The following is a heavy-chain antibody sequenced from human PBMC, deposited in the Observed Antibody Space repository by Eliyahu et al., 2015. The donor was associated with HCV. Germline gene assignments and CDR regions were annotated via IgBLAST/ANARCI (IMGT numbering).Heavy chain of an antibody. CDR2: INHSGST. V-gene: IGHV4-31*03. J-gene: IGHJ6*02. Sequence: QVQLQESGPGLMKPSQTLSLTCXVSGVSITSGSYYWSWXRQPPGKGLEWVGNINHSGSTYXNPSLKSRLIISVDTSENQFSLKMTSATVADTAVYYCARLGRNYVTERYGLDVWGQGTTVIVS. CDR1: GVSITSGSYY. D-gene: IGHD1-7*01. CDR3: ARLGRNYVTERYGLDV.